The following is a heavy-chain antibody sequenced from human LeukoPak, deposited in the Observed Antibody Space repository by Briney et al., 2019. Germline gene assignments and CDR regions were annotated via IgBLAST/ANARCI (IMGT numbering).Heavy chain of an antibody. D-gene: IGHD6-19*01. CDR1: GYTFTSYD. V-gene: IGHV1-8*03. CDR3: ARGLYSSGWYGFDY. J-gene: IGHJ4*02. CDR2: MNPNSGNT. Sequence: ASVKVSCKASGYTFTSYDINWVRQATGQGLEWMGWMNPNSGNTGYAQKFQGRVTITRNTSISTAYMELSSLRSEDTAVYYCARGLYSSGWYGFDYWGQGTLVTVSS.